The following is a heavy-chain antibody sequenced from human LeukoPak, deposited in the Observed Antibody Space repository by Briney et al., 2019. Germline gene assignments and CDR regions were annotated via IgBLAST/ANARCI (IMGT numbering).Heavy chain of an antibody. CDR1: GFTVSSNY. D-gene: IGHD4-11*01. CDR2: IYTGGKT. J-gene: IGHJ5*02. V-gene: IGHV3-66*01. Sequence: GGSLRLSCAGSGFTVSSNYMSWVRQAPGKGLEWVSVIYTGGKTYYADSVKGRFTISRDNSKNTLYLQMDSLRAEDTAVYYCARGLIYSPNWFDPWGQGTLVTVSS. CDR3: ARGLIYSPNWFDP.